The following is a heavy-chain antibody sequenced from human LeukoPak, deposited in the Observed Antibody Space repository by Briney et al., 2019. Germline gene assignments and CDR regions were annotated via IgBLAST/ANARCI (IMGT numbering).Heavy chain of an antibody. CDR3: AKDVIVMVHQGDAFDI. J-gene: IGHJ3*02. V-gene: IGHV3-23*01. CDR1: GFTVSSNY. CDR2: ISGSGGST. D-gene: IGHD2-21*01. Sequence: GGSLRVSCAASGFTVSSNYMSWVRQAPGNGLEWVSAISGSGGSTYYADSVKGRFTISRDNSKNTLYLQMNSLRAEDTAVYYCAKDVIVMVHQGDAFDIWGQGTMVTVSS.